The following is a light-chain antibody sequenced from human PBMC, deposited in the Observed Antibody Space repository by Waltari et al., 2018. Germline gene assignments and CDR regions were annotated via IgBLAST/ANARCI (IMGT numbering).Light chain of an antibody. CDR3: QQRANWPPLT. CDR1: QSVSTF. CDR2: HAS. Sequence: EILLTQSPATLSSAPGERATLSCRASQSVSTFLAWYQQKPGQAPRLLIYHASTRATGVPTRFSGSGSGTDFTLTISSLEPEDFGVYYCQQRANWPPLTFGGGTKVEI. V-gene: IGKV3-11*01. J-gene: IGKJ4*01.